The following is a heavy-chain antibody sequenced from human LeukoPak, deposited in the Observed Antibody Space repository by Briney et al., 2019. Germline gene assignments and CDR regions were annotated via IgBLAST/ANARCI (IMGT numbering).Heavy chain of an antibody. CDR1: GFTFSSYD. J-gene: IGHJ5*02. CDR3: ARVAGWYWFDP. D-gene: IGHD2-15*01. CDR2: IGPSGVDT. Sequence: GGSLRLSCAASGFTFSSYDMTWVRQAPGRRLEWVSSIGPSGVDTYYGDSVKSRFTISRDNSKDTVYLQMNHMRVVDTAVYYCARVAGWYWFDPWGQGNLVTVSP. V-gene: IGHV3-23*01.